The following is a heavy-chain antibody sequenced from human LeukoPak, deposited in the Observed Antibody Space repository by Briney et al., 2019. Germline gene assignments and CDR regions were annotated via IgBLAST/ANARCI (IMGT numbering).Heavy chain of an antibody. CDR1: GGSFSGYY. J-gene: IGHJ5*02. D-gene: IGHD2-15*01. CDR3: ARGPNWVVVVAATRGWFDP. V-gene: IGHV4-34*01. Sequence: PSETLTLACAVYGGSFSGYYWSWIRQPPGKGLEWIGEINHCESPNYNPSLKSRVTISVATSKNQFSLKLSSVPAADTAVYYCARGPNWVVVVAATRGWFDPWGQGILVTVSS. CDR2: INHCESP.